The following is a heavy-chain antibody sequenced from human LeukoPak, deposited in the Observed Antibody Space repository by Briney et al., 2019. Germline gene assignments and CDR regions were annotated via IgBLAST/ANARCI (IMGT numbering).Heavy chain of an antibody. Sequence: ASVKVSCKASGYSFTTYDLNWVRQAPGQGLEWMGWMNPNSGNTGYAQKFQGRVTMTRNTSISTAYMELSSLKASDTAMYYCASQRVAAPQIGYYFDYWGQGTLVTVSS. CDR3: ASQRVAAPQIGYYFDY. CDR1: GYSFTTYD. J-gene: IGHJ4*02. D-gene: IGHD6-19*01. CDR2: MNPNSGNT. V-gene: IGHV1-8*01.